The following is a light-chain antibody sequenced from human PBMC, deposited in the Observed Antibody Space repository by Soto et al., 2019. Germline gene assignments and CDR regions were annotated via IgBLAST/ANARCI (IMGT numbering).Light chain of an antibody. V-gene: IGLV2-14*01. CDR2: DVS. CDR3: VSYSTCGSLV. CDR1: SSDVGGYNY. J-gene: IGLJ2*01. Sequence: QSALTQPASVSGSPGQSITISCTGTSSDVGGYNYVSWYQQHPGKAPKLMIYDVSNRPAGVSKRVTGSKSDDTASLTTSGLQAEDDAEYFCVSYSTCGSLVFGGGTEDTVL.